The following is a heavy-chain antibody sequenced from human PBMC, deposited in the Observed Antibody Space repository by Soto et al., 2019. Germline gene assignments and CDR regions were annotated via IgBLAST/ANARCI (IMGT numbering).Heavy chain of an antibody. CDR2: IIPIFGTA. CDR3: ARVSGTPPVTMKRWAHYYGMDV. CDR1: GGTFSSYA. Sequence: GASVKVSCKASGGTFSSYAISWVRQAPGQGLEWMGGIIPIFGTANYAQKFQGRVTITADESTSTAYMELSSLRSEDTAVYYCARVSGTPPVTMKRWAHYYGMDVWGQGTTVTVSS. J-gene: IGHJ6*02. D-gene: IGHD4-17*01. V-gene: IGHV1-69*13.